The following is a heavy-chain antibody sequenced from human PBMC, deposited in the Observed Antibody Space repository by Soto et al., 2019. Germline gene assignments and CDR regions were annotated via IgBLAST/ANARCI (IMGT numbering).Heavy chain of an antibody. CDR2: INHSGST. D-gene: IGHD3-3*01. CDR3: ARQSSRTIFGVPFRGGNWFDP. CDR1: GGPFSGYY. J-gene: IGHJ5*02. Sequence: KSSETLSLTCAVYGGPFSGYYWSWIRQPPGKGLEWIGEINHSGSTNYNPSLKSRVTISVDTSKNQFSLKLSSVTAADTAVYYCARQSSRTIFGVPFRGGNWFDPWGQGTLVTVSS. V-gene: IGHV4-34*01.